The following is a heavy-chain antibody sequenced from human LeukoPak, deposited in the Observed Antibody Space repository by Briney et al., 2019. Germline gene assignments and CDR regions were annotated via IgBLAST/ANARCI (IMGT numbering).Heavy chain of an antibody. D-gene: IGHD3-22*01. CDR2: ISGSGGST. CDR3: VQPDPYYYDSSGVV. Sequence: GGSLRLSCAASGFTFSSYAMSLVRQAPGKGLEWVSAISGSGGSTYYADSVKGRFTISRDNSKNTLYLQMNSLRAEDTAVYYCVQPDPYYYDSSGVVWGQGTLVTVSS. V-gene: IGHV3-23*01. J-gene: IGHJ4*02. CDR1: GFTFSSYA.